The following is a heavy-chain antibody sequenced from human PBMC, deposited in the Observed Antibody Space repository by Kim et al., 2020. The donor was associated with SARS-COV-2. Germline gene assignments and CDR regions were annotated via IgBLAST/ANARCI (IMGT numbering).Heavy chain of an antibody. J-gene: IGHJ4*02. V-gene: IGHV4-39*01. Sequence: YNPSLKSRVTISVDTSKNQFSLKLSSVTAADTAVYYCASNIYSGSYLADYWGQGTLVTVSS. D-gene: IGHD1-26*01. CDR3: ASNIYSGSYLADY.